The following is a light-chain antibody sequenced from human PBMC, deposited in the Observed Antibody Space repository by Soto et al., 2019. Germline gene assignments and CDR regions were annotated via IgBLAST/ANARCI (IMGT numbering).Light chain of an antibody. V-gene: IGLV2-14*01. Sequence: QSALTQPASVSGSPGQSITISCTGASGDVGGYDYVSWYQQHPGKAPKLMIYDVSNRSSGVSNRFSGSKSGNTASLTISGLQAEDEADYYCCSCSSSSPIYVFGTGTKLTVL. CDR2: DVS. CDR1: SGDVGGYDY. CDR3: CSCSSSSPIYV. J-gene: IGLJ1*01.